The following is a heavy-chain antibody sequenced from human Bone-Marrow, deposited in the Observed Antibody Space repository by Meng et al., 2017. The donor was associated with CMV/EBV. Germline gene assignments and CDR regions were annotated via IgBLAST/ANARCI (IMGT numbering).Heavy chain of an antibody. CDR3: ARQNIAARPFAY. J-gene: IGHJ4*02. CDR2: IWYDGSNK. Sequence: GESLKISCAASGFTFSSYGMHWVRQAPGKGLEWVAVIWYDGSNKYYADSVKGRFTISRDNSKNTLYLQMNSLRAEDTAVYYCARQNIAARPFAYWGQGTLVTVSS. V-gene: IGHV3-33*01. D-gene: IGHD6-6*01. CDR1: GFTFSSYG.